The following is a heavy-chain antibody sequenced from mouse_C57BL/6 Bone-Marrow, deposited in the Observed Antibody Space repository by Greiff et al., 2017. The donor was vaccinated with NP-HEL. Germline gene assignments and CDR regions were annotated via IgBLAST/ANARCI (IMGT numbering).Heavy chain of an antibody. CDR2: ISSGSSTI. V-gene: IGHV5-17*01. CDR3: ARDYYGSSPAGFAY. D-gene: IGHD1-1*01. Sequence: EVHLVESGGGLVKPGGSLKLSCAASGFTFRDYGMHWVRQAPEKGLEWVAYISSGSSTIYYADTVKGRFTISRDNAKNTLFLQMTSLRSEDTAMYYCARDYYGSSPAGFAYWGQGTLVTVSA. CDR1: GFTFRDYG. J-gene: IGHJ3*01.